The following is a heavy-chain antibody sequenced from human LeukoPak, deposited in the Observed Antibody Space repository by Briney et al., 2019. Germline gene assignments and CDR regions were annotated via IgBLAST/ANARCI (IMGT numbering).Heavy chain of an antibody. V-gene: IGHV4-39*07. Sequence: SETLSLTCTVSGGSISSSSYYWGWIRQPPGKGLEWIGSIYYSGSTYYNPSLKSRVTISVDTSKNQLSLKLSSVTAADTAVYYCARERVSLFDYWGQGTLVTVSS. D-gene: IGHD2/OR15-2a*01. CDR2: IYYSGST. J-gene: IGHJ4*02. CDR3: ARERVSLFDY. CDR1: GGSISSSSYY.